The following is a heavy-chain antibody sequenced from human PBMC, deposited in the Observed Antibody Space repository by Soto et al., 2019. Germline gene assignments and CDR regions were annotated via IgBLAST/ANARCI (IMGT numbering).Heavy chain of an antibody. CDR3: ARKVVAATCDY. D-gene: IGHD2-15*01. V-gene: IGHV4-34*01. Sequence: PSETLSLTCAVYGGSFSGYYWIWIRQPPGKGLEWIGEINHSGSTNYNPSLKSRVTISVDTSKNQFSLKLSSVTAADTAVYYCARKVVAATCDYWGQGTLVTVSS. CDR1: GGSFSGYY. J-gene: IGHJ4*02. CDR2: INHSGST.